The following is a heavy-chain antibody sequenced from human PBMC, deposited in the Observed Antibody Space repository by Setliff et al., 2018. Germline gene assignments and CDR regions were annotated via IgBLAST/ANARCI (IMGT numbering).Heavy chain of an antibody. V-gene: IGHV1-2*06. CDR2: VFTATDDT. Sequence: ASVKVSCKTSGYSFTKYFLHWVRQAPGQGLEWMGRVFTATDDTQFRTEFQGRVSVTRDTSTNTVYLEVSSLRSEDTAVYFCARDRFYNSWSGTSITAPHDAFDIWGQGTMVTVSS. D-gene: IGHD3-3*01. CDR3: ARDRFYNSWSGTSITAPHDAFDI. CDR1: GYSFTKYF. J-gene: IGHJ3*02.